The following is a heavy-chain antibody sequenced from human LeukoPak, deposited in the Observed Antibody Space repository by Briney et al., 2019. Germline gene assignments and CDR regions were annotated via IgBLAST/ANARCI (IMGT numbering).Heavy chain of an antibody. V-gene: IGHV3-9*01. Sequence: GGSLRLSCAAAGFTFNDYAMHWVRQAPGKGLEWVSGISWNSGSMVYADSVKGRFTISRDNAKNSLYLQMNSLRADDTAVYYCARGRREGSSSWYLGLAFDIWGQGTMVTVSS. CDR2: ISWNSGSM. CDR3: ARGRREGSSSWYLGLAFDI. CDR1: GFTFNDYA. D-gene: IGHD6-13*01. J-gene: IGHJ3*02.